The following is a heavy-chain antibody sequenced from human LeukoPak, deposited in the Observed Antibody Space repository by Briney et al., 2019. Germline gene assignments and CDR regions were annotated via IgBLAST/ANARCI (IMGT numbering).Heavy chain of an antibody. Sequence: GGSLRLSCEASGFSFSDYYMTWIRQAPGKGLEWVSYISLSGSTIRNADSVKGRFTISRDNTRNSLYLQMSSLRADDTAVYYCARAGRGFTYGYSDSWGQGTLVTASS. V-gene: IGHV3-11*01. CDR3: ARAGRGFTYGYSDS. CDR1: GFSFSDYY. D-gene: IGHD2-8*01. J-gene: IGHJ4*02. CDR2: ISLSGSTI.